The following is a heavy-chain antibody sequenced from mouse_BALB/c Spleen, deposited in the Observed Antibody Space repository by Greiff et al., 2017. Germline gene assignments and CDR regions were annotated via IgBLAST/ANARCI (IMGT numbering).Heavy chain of an antibody. D-gene: IGHD2-1*01. CDR3: IPDYGNYSLAWFAY. V-gene: IGHV14-4*02. J-gene: IGHJ3*01. CDR1: GFNINDYY. CDR2: IDPENGDT. Sequence: VQLQQSGAELVRSGASVKLSCTASGFNINDYYMHWVKQRPEQGLEWIGWIDPENGDTEYAPKFQGKATMTADTSSNTAYLQLSSLTSEDTAVYYCIPDYGNYSLAWFAYWGQGTLVTVSA.